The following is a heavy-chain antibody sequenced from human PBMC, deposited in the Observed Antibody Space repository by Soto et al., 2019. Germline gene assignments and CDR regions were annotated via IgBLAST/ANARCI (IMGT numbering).Heavy chain of an antibody. CDR1: GFTVSSNY. CDR2: IYSGGST. V-gene: IGHV3-53*01. D-gene: IGHD3-22*01. J-gene: IGHJ4*02. Sequence: GGSLRLSCAASGFTVSSNYMSWVRQAPGKGLEWVSVIYSGGSTYYADSVKGRFTISRDNSKNTLYLQMNSLRAEDTAVYYCARDPPIDYYDSSGYRWGQGTLVTV. CDR3: ARDPPIDYYDSSGYR.